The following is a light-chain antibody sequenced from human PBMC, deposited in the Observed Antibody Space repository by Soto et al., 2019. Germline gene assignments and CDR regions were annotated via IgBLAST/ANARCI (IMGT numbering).Light chain of an antibody. J-gene: IGKJ5*01. Sequence: DIVMTQSPLSLPVTPGEPASMSCRSSQSLLHSNDYNYLDWYLQKPGQSPQLLIYLGSNRASGVPDRFSGSGSGTDFTLEISRVEAEDVGVYYCMQALQTPPTFGQGTRLEIK. CDR2: LGS. V-gene: IGKV2-28*01. CDR3: MQALQTPPT. CDR1: QSLLHSNDYNY.